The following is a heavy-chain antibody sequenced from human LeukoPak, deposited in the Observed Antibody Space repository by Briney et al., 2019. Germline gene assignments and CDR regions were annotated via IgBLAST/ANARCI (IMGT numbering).Heavy chain of an antibody. Sequence: PGGSLRLSCAASGFTVSSNYMSWVRQAPGRGLDWVSVIYSGGSTYYADSVKGRFTISRDNSKNTLYLQMNSLRAEDTAVYYCARESWAVAGHFDYWGQGTLVTVSS. CDR3: ARESWAVAGHFDY. CDR1: GFTVSSNY. D-gene: IGHD6-19*01. J-gene: IGHJ4*02. V-gene: IGHV3-53*01. CDR2: IYSGGST.